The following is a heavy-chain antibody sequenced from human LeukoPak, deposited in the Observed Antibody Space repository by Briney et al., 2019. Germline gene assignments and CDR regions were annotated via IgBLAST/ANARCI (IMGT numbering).Heavy chain of an antibody. V-gene: IGHV3-66*01. J-gene: IGHJ4*02. CDR1: GFTFSSYW. CDR2: IYSGGST. D-gene: IGHD2/OR15-2a*01. CDR3: ARDEPSPDSTDLDY. Sequence: GGSLRLSCAASGFTFSSYWMHWVRQAPGKGLEWVSVIYSGGSTYYADSVKGRFTISRDNSENTLYLQMNSLRAEDTAVYYCARDEPSPDSTDLDYWGQGTLVTVSS.